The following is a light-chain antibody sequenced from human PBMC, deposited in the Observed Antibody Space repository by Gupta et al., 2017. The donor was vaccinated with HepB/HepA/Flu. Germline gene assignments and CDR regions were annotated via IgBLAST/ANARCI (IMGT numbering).Light chain of an antibody. Sequence: EIVLTQSPGTLSLSPGGRATLSCRASQSVSSSYLAWYQQKPGQAPRLLIYGASSRATGIPDRISGSGSGTDFTLTISRLEPEDFAVYYCQQYGSSLWTFGQGTKVEIK. CDR1: QSVSSSY. J-gene: IGKJ1*01. CDR3: QQYGSSLWT. V-gene: IGKV3-20*01. CDR2: GAS.